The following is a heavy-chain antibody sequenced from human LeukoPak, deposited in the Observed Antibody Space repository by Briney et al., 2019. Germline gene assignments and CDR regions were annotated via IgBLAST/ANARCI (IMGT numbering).Heavy chain of an antibody. J-gene: IGHJ5*02. CDR2: ISHSGST. D-gene: IGHD2-2*01. CDR1: GGSGCSISSSNY. Sequence: SETLSLTCAVSGGSGCSISSSNYWSWVRQPPGKGLEWIGYISHSGSTYYNPSLKSRVTISVDRSKNQFSLKLSSVTAADTAVYYCARRLEVPGGIGWFDPWGQGTLVTVSS. V-gene: IGHV4-4*02. CDR3: ARRLEVPGGIGWFDP.